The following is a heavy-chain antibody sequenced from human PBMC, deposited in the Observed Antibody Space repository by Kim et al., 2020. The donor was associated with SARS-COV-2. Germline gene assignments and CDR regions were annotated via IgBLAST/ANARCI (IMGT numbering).Heavy chain of an antibody. CDR2: GTT. CDR3: ATGNYFPLDF. J-gene: IGHJ4*02. Sequence: GTTNYADSVRGRFTVSRDTSKNTLYLQMNSLRAEDTAVYYCATGNYFPLDFWGQGTLVTVSS. V-gene: IGHV3-53*01. D-gene: IGHD3-10*01.